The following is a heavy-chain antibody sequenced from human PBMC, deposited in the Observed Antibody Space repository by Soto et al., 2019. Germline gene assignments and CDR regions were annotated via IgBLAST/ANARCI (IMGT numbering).Heavy chain of an antibody. V-gene: IGHV4-59*01. CDR3: ARELGYCSGVSCHQRAFDP. D-gene: IGHD2-15*01. Sequence: PSETLSLTCTVSGGSISSYYWSWIRQPPGKGLEWIGYIYYSGSTNYNPSLKSRVTISVDTSKNQLSLKLSSVTAADTAVYYCARELGYCSGVSCHQRAFDPWGQGTLVTVSS. J-gene: IGHJ5*02. CDR2: IYYSGST. CDR1: GGSISSYY.